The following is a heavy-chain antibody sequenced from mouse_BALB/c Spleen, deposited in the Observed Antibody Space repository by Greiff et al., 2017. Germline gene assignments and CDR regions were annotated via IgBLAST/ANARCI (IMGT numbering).Heavy chain of an antibody. Sequence: EVKLVESGAGLVQPGGSLRLSCATSGFTFSDFYMEWVRQPPGKRLEWIAASRNKANDYTTEYSASVKGRFIVSRATSQINLYLQMNALRAKDTAIYYCARDDSCYGNCEFAYWGQGTLVTVSA. D-gene: IGHD2-10*01. J-gene: IGHJ3*01. CDR1: GFTFSDFY. V-gene: IGHV7-1*02. CDR3: ARDDSCYGNCEFAY. CDR2: SRNKANDYTT.